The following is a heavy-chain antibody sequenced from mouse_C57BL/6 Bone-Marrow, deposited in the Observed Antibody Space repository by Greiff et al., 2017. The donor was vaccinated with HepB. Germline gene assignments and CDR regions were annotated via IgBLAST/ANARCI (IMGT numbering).Heavy chain of an antibody. CDR1: GYAFSSSW. V-gene: IGHV1-82*01. D-gene: IGHD1-1*01. J-gene: IGHJ3*01. CDR2: IYPGDGDT. Sequence: QVQLQQSGPELVKPGASVKISCKASGYAFSSSWMNWVKQRPGKGLEWIGRIYPGDGDTNENGKLKGKATLTAEKSSSTAYMQLSSLTSEDAAVYFCARGGAYYYGSSPLAYWGQGTLVTVSA. CDR3: ARGGAYYYGSSPLAY.